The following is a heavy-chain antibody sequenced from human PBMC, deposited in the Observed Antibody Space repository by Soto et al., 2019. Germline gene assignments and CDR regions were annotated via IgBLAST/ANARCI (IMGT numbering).Heavy chain of an antibody. V-gene: IGHV3-21*01. D-gene: IGHD2-21*01. CDR1: GFIFSSYS. J-gene: IGHJ6*02. CDR2: ISSTSNYI. CDR3: ARVLNIVVVRDYYGMDG. Sequence: EVQLVESGGGLVKPGGSLRLSCAASGFIFSSYSMNWVRQTPGKGLEWVSSISSTSNYIDYGDSVKGRFTISRDNAKNSLYLQMNSLRAGDPAVYYCARVLNIVVVRDYYGMDGWGRGTTVTVSS.